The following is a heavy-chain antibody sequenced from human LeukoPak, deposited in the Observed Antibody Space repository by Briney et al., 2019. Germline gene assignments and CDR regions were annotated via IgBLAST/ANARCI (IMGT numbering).Heavy chain of an antibody. D-gene: IGHD1-14*01. V-gene: IGHV4-59*08. CDR2: VYSSGYT. CDR1: GGSFGTYY. Sequence: PSETLSLTCTVSGGSFGTYYWSWIRQPPGKGLEWIGFVYSSGYTEYNPSLKSRVTISIDTSRIQFSLKLNSVTAADTAVYYCVRRGTASYFSLWGQGNLVTASP. CDR3: VRRGTASYFSL. J-gene: IGHJ4*02.